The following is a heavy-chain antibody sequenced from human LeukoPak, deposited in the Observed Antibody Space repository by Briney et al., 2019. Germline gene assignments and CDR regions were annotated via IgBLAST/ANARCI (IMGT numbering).Heavy chain of an antibody. CDR1: GFTFSSYS. D-gene: IGHD5-12*01. CDR2: ISSSSSYI. Sequence: GGSLRLSCAASGFTFSSYSMNWVRQAPGKGLEWVSSISSSSSYIYYADSVKGRFTISRDNAKNSLYLQMNSLRAEDTAVYYCARDPSFRGYSGYDYPNPNAFDIWGRGTMVTVSS. CDR3: ARDPSFRGYSGYDYPNPNAFDI. V-gene: IGHV3-21*01. J-gene: IGHJ3*02.